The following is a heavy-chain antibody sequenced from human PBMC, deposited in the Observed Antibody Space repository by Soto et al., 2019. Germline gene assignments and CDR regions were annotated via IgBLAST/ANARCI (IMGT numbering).Heavy chain of an antibody. CDR3: AKGNDLEWFLSPIAY. J-gene: IGHJ4*02. Sequence: EVQLLDFGGDLVQPGGSLRLSCAASGFTFSNYVMSWVRQAPGKGLEWVSAISGSGGSTYSADSVKGPFTISSDNSKSTLYLQMDSLRAEDTALYYCAKGNDLEWFLSPIAYWGQGTLVTVSS. CDR1: GFTFSNYV. D-gene: IGHD3-3*01. V-gene: IGHV3-23*01. CDR2: ISGSGGST.